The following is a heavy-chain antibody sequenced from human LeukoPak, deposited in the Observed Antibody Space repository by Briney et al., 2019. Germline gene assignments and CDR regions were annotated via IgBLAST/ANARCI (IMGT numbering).Heavy chain of an antibody. CDR1: GFSISNHY. CDR2: IKQDGSLR. Sequence: GGSLRLSCAASGFSISNHYMSWVRQAPGKGLEWVANIKQDGSLRYNAESVKGRFAVSRDNAKNSVYLQMSSLRAEDTAVYYCARERDAFDIWGHGTMVTVSS. CDR3: ARERDAFDI. V-gene: IGHV3-7*01. J-gene: IGHJ3*02.